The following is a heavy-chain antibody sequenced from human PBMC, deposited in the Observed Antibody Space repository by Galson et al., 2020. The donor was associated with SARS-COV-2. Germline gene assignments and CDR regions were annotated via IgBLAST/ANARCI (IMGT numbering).Heavy chain of an antibody. CDR1: GGSFSGYF. CDR3: ARGPYYFESSEYFY. CDR2: IDHSGST. V-gene: IGHV4-34*01. D-gene: IGHD3-22*01. J-gene: IGHJ4*02. Sequence: SETLYLTCTVSGGSFSGYFWSWIRQPPGKGLEWIGEIDHSGSTSYSPSLKSRVRISVDTSKNQFSLRLTSVTAADTAVYYCARGPYYFESSEYFYWGRGTLVTVSS.